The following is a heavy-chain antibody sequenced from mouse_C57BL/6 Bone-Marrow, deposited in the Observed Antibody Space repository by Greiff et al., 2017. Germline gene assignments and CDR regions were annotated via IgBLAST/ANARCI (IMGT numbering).Heavy chain of an antibody. J-gene: IGHJ1*03. V-gene: IGHV1-81*01. CDR1: GYTFTSYG. CDR2: IYPRSGNT. CDR3: ARARYWYFDV. Sequence: VKLMESGAELARPGASVKLSCKASGYTFTSYGISWVKQRTGQGLEWIGEIYPRSGNTYYNEKFKGKATLTADKSSSTSYMELSSLTSEDSAVYFCARARYWYFDVWGTGTTVTVSS.